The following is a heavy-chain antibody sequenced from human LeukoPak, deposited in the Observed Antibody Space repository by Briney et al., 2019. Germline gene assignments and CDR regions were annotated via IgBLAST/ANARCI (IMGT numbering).Heavy chain of an antibody. J-gene: IGHJ4*02. D-gene: IGHD6-19*01. Sequence: GGSLRLSCAASGFTFSDYSMNWVRQAPGKGLEWVSYISFSVNTKYYGDSVKGRFTISRDNAKNSLYLHMDSLRAEDTAVYYCARGGSSGWFQFDYWGQGTLVTVSS. CDR1: GFTFSDYS. CDR3: ARGGSSGWFQFDY. CDR2: ISFSVNTK. V-gene: IGHV3-48*04.